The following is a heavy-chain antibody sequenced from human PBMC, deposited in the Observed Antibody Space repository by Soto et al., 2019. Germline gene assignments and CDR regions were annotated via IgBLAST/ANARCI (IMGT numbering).Heavy chain of an antibody. CDR3: ARDISAEFATYSSGWHFDY. CDR2: IIPIFGTA. J-gene: IGHJ4*02. V-gene: IGHV1-69*13. Sequence: GASVKVSCKASGGTFSSYAISWVRQAPGQGLEWMGGIIPIFGTANYAQKFQGRVTITADESTSTAYMELSSLRSEDTAVYYCARDISAEFATYSSGWHFDYWGQGTLVTVSS. D-gene: IGHD6-19*01. CDR1: GGTFSSYA.